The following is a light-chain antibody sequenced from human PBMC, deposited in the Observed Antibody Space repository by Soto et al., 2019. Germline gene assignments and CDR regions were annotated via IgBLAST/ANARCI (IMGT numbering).Light chain of an antibody. V-gene: IGLV2-11*01. CDR2: DVS. J-gene: IGLJ2*01. CDR3: ATRDTTLSVVI. CDR1: SSDIGSYNY. Sequence: QSVLTQPRSVSGSPGQSVTISCTGTSSDIGSYNYVSWYQQHPGKAPKLMIYDVSKRPSGVPDRFSGSKSGNTASLTISGLQTEDEADYYCATRDTTLSVVIFGGGTKVTVL.